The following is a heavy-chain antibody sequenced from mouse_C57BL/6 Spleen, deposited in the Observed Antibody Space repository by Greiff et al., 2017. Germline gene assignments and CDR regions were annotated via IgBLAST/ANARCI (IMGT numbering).Heavy chain of an antibody. J-gene: IGHJ4*01. D-gene: IGHD4-1*01. CDR3: TRYLGREAMDY. Sequence: EVKVVESGEGLVKPGGSLKLSCAASGFTFSSYAMSWVRQTPEKRLEWVAYISSGGDYIYYADTVKGRFTISRDNARNTLYLQMSSLKSEDTAMYYCTRYLGREAMDYWGQGTSVTVSS. V-gene: IGHV5-9-1*02. CDR2: ISSGGDYI. CDR1: GFTFSSYA.